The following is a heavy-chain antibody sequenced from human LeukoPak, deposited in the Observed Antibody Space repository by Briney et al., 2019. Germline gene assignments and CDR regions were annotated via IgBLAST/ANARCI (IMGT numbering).Heavy chain of an antibody. V-gene: IGHV3-23*01. CDR1: GFTFSSYG. Sequence: GGSLRLSCAASGFTFSSYGMSWVRQAPGKGLEWVSAISGSGGSTYYADSVKGRFTISRDNSKNTLYLQMNSLRAEDTAVYYCARPPSSYYYYMDVWGKGTTVTISS. CDR2: ISGSGGST. J-gene: IGHJ6*03. CDR3: ARPPSSYYYYMDV. D-gene: IGHD1-14*01.